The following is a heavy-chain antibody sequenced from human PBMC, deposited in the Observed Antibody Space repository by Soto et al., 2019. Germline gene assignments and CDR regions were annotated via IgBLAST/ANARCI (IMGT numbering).Heavy chain of an antibody. Sequence: PSETLSLTCTVSGGSISSSSYYWGWIRQPPGKGLEWIGSIYYSGSTYYNPSLKSRVTISVDTSKNQFSLKLSSVTAADTAVYYCARLYCSSSSCYGVGWFDPWGQGPLVTVFS. CDR2: IYYSGST. D-gene: IGHD2-2*01. V-gene: IGHV4-39*01. CDR1: GGSISSSSYY. J-gene: IGHJ5*02. CDR3: ARLYCSSSSCYGVGWFDP.